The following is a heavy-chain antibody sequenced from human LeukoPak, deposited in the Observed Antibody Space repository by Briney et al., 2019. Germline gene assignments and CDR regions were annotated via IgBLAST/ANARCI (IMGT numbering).Heavy chain of an antibody. J-gene: IGHJ4*02. Sequence: GGSLRLSCAASGSTFSSYWMSWVREAPGKGLEWVANIKQDGSEKYYVDSVKGRFTISRDNAKNSLYLQMNSLRAEDTAVYYCARGTQWLKYYFDYWGQGTLVTVSS. CDR1: GSTFSSYW. CDR2: IKQDGSEK. CDR3: ARGTQWLKYYFDY. D-gene: IGHD6-19*01. V-gene: IGHV3-7*01.